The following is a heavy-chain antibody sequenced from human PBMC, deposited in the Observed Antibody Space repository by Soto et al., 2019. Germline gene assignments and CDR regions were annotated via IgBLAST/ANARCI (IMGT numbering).Heavy chain of an antibody. J-gene: IGHJ6*02. D-gene: IGHD6-13*01. CDR2: IIPIFGTA. CDR1: GGTFSSYA. Sequence: ASVKVSCKASGGTFSSYAISWVRQAPGQGLEWMGGIIPIFGTANYAQRFQGRVTITADESTSTAYMELSSLRSEDTAVYYCARGGIAAAGSGYYGMDVWGQGTTVTVSS. V-gene: IGHV1-69*13. CDR3: ARGGIAAAGSGYYGMDV.